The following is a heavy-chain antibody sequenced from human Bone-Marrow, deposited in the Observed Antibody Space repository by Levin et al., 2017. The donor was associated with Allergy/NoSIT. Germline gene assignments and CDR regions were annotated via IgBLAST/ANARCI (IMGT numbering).Heavy chain of an antibody. D-gene: IGHD6-19*01. Sequence: GESLRLSCAASGFTFSNYGMHWVRQAPGKGLEWVALIPYDGSDKDYADSVKGRFTISRDSSKNTLYLQMNSLRAEDTAVYYCAKLLPWLVLTAPFDYWGQGTLVTVSS. CDR3: AKLLPWLVLTAPFDY. CDR2: IPYDGSDK. CDR1: GFTFSNYG. V-gene: IGHV3-30*18. J-gene: IGHJ4*02.